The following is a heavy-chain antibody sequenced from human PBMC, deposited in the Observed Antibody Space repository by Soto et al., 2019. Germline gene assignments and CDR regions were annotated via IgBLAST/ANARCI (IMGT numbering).Heavy chain of an antibody. CDR2: ISSGGGST. CDR3: AKIPPAADYYDITVYKWYFDL. J-gene: IGHJ2*01. CDR1: GLTFSSYA. D-gene: IGHD3-22*01. Sequence: EVQLLESGGGLVQPGGSLRLSCAASGLTFSSYAMSWVRQAPGKGLEWVSGISSGGGSTYYADSVKGRFTVSRDKSKNTLFLQMNSLRSDDTALYYCAKIPPAADYYDITVYKWYFDLWGRGTLVTVSS. V-gene: IGHV3-23*01.